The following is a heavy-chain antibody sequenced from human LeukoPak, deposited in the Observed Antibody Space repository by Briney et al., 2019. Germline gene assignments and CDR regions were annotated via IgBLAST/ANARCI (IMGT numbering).Heavy chain of an antibody. J-gene: IGHJ4*02. Sequence: PGGSLRLSCAASGFTVSSNYMSWVRQAPGKGLEWVSVIYSGGSTYYADSVKGRFTISRDNAKNSVFLQMSSLRVEDTAVYYCARVAERDYDFWSGFYFDYWGQGLLATVSS. CDR2: IYSGGST. V-gene: IGHV3-53*01. D-gene: IGHD3-3*01. CDR1: GFTVSSNY. CDR3: ARVAERDYDFWSGFYFDY.